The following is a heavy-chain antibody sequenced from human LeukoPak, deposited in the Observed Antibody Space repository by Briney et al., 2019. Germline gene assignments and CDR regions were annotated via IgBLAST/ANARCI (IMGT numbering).Heavy chain of an antibody. J-gene: IGHJ6*03. D-gene: IGHD3-3*01. CDR2: IYYSGST. CDR1: GGSISGSSYY. V-gene: IGHV4-39*07. CDR3: ARELRFLEWLSYYYYYMDV. Sequence: SETLSLTCTVSGGSISGSSYYWGWIRQPPGKGLEWIGSIYYSGSTYYNPSLKSRVTTSVDTSKNQFSLKLSSVTAADTAVYYCARELRFLEWLSYYYYYMDVWGKGTTVTVSS.